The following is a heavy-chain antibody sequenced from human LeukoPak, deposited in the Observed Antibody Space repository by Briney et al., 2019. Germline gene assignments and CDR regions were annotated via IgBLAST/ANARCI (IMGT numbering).Heavy chain of an antibody. V-gene: IGHV3-23*01. Sequence: GGSLILFCAASGFTFSSFAMSWVRQAPGKGLEWVSSISGSGSGTYFADSVKGRLTTSRDNSKNTLYLQMNSLRVEDTAVYYCARQRVMLAGTGGTWIDPWGQGTLVTVSS. CDR3: ARQRVMLAGTGGTWIDP. CDR1: GFTFSSFA. J-gene: IGHJ5*02. D-gene: IGHD6-19*01. CDR2: ISGSGSGT.